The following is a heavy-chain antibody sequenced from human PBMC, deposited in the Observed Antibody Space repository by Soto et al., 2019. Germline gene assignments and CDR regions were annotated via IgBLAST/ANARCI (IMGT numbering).Heavy chain of an antibody. Sequence: GASVKVSCKASGGTFSSYAISWVRQEPGQGLEWMGGIIPIFGTANYAQKFQGRVTITADESTSTAYMELSSLRSEDTAVYYCARDCSGGSCYQRTRYYYYYGMDVWGQGTTVTVSS. V-gene: IGHV1-69*13. D-gene: IGHD2-15*01. CDR2: IIPIFGTA. J-gene: IGHJ6*02. CDR1: GGTFSSYA. CDR3: ARDCSGGSCYQRTRYYYYYGMDV.